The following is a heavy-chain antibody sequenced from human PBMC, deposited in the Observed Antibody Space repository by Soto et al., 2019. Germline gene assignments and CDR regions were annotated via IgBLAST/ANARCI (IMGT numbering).Heavy chain of an antibody. V-gene: IGHV3-15*01. CDR1: GFTFSDAW. CDR2: IKRKSDGGTT. Sequence: GGSLRLSCAASGFTFSDAWMIWVRQAPGKGLEWVGRIKRKSDGGTTDYAAPVKGRFTISRDDSANTLYLQMNSLKTEDTAVYFCAVNDYLDYWGQGALVTV. CDR3: AVNDYLDY. J-gene: IGHJ4*02.